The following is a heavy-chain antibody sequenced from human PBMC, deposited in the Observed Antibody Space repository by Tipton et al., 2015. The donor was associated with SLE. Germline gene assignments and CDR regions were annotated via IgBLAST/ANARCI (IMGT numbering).Heavy chain of an antibody. J-gene: IGHJ4*02. Sequence: QLVQSGAEVKKPGESLKISCRVSGYTFANFWISWIRQPPGKRLEWIAEIIHSGVTNYNPSLRSRVTISADMSKNQVSLKLSSVTAADTAVYYCARVAPTEVFDYWGQGTLVTVSS. CDR3: ARVAPTEVFDY. CDR1: GYTFANFW. CDR2: IIHSGVT. V-gene: IGHV4-34*12. D-gene: IGHD1-1*01.